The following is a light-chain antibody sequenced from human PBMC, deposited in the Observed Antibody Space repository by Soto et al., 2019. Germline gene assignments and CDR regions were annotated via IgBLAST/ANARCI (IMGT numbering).Light chain of an antibody. CDR3: SSYTTSSTLVV. CDR2: DVS. V-gene: IGLV2-14*03. Sequence: QSALTQPASVSGSPGQSITISCTGTSSDVGGYNYVSWYQHHPGKAPKLMIYDVSYRPSGVSNRFSGSKSGNTASLTLSGLQAEDEAGYYRSSYTTSSTLVVFGGGTKLTVL. J-gene: IGLJ2*01. CDR1: SSDVGGYNY.